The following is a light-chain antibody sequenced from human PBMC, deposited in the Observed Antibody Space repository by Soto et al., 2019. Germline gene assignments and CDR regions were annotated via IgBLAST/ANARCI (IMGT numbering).Light chain of an antibody. V-gene: IGKV1-27*01. CDR1: RDSSNY. CDR3: QMYKIALWT. J-gene: IGKJ1*01. CDR2: ATS. Sequence: DIQMTQSPSSLSASVGDRVTITCEASRDSSNYLKWYQQKPGKAPKLLIYATSTLQSGVPSRFSGSGSGTDFTLTISFFQPEDVASYYSQMYKIALWTSCHLAKVDI.